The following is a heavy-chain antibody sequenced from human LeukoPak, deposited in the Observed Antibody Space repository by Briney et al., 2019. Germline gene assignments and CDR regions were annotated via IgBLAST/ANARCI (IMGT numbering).Heavy chain of an antibody. J-gene: IGHJ4*02. CDR1: GGSFSGYY. D-gene: IGHD1-26*01. V-gene: IGHV4-34*01. CDR2: INHSGST. CDR3: ASSGSGSYFNY. Sequence: KTSETLSLTCAVYGGSFSGYYWSWIRQPPGKGLEWIGEINHSGSTNYNPSLKSRVTISVDTSKNQFSLKLSSVTAADTAVYYCASSGSGSYFNYWGQGTLVTVSS.